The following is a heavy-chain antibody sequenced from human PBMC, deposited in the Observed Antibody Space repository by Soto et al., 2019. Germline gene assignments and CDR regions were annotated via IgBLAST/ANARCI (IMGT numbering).Heavy chain of an antibody. Sequence: SEPLPLPCAVSGGSIRNGGYPRSLNRQPPGKGLEWIGDIYHSGSTNYSPSLESRVTLSVDKSKNQFSLKMNSVTAADTAVYFCVRSPGWYKIDSWGQGILVTVSS. CDR2: IYHSGST. J-gene: IGHJ4*02. D-gene: IGHD6-19*01. V-gene: IGHV4-30-2*01. CDR1: GGSIRNGGYP. CDR3: VRSPGWYKIDS.